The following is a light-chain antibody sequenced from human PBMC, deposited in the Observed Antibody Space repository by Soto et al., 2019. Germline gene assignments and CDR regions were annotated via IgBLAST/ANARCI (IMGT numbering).Light chain of an antibody. Sequence: QSVLTQPRSVSGSPGQSVTISCTGTRSDIGGYNYVSWYQQHPGKAPKPMIYDVSKRPSGVPDRFSGSKSGNTASLTISGHQAEDEADYYCCSYAGRYTWVFGGGTKLTVL. V-gene: IGLV2-11*01. CDR2: DVS. CDR3: CSYAGRYTWV. CDR1: RSDIGGYNY. J-gene: IGLJ3*02.